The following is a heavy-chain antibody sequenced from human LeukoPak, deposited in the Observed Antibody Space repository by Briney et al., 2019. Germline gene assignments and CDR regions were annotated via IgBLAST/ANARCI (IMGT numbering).Heavy chain of an antibody. CDR3: ATGAAGTYYYGMDV. V-gene: IGHV1-8*01. D-gene: IGHD1-14*01. CDR2: MNPNSGNT. CDR1: GYTFTSYD. Sequence: ASVKVSCKASGYTFTSYDINWVRQATGQGLEWMGWMNPNSGNTGYAQKFQGRVTMTRNTSISTAYMELSSLRSEDTAVYYCATGAAGTYYYGMDVWGQGTTVTVSS. J-gene: IGHJ6*02.